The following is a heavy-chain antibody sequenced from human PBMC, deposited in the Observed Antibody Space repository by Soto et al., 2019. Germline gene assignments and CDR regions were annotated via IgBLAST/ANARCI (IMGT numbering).Heavy chain of an antibody. CDR2: INSDGSST. Sequence: TGGSLRLSCAASGFTFSSYWMHWVRQAPGKGLVWVSRINSDGSSTSYADSVKGRFTISRDNAKNTLYLQMNSLRAEDTAVYYCAREDDDFWSGHFDYWGQGTLVNGSS. V-gene: IGHV3-74*01. CDR1: GFTFSSYW. CDR3: AREDDDFWSGHFDY. J-gene: IGHJ4*02. D-gene: IGHD3-3*01.